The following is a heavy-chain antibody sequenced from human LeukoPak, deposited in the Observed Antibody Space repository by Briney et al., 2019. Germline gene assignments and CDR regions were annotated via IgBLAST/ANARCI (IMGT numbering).Heavy chain of an antibody. V-gene: IGHV3-23*01. CDR2: ISGSGGST. J-gene: IGHJ4*02. CDR3: AKTLLPDGNYGGDY. CDR1: GFTFSSYA. Sequence: GGSLRLSCAASGFTFSSYAMSWVRQAPGKGLEWVSAISGSGGSTYYADSVKGRFTISRDNSKNTLYLQMNSLRAEDTAVYYCAKTLLPDGNYGGDYWGQGTLVTVSS. D-gene: IGHD4-23*01.